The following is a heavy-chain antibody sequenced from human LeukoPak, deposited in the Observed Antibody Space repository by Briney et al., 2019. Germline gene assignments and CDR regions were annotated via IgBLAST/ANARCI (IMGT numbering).Heavy chain of an antibody. Sequence: SVKVSCKASGGTFSSYAISWVRQAPGQGLEWMGGIIPIFGTANYAQKFQGRVTITADKSTSTAYMELSSLRSEDTAVYYCARGPQPYYDILTGFRWDIWGQGTMVTVSS. J-gene: IGHJ3*02. D-gene: IGHD3-9*01. CDR2: IIPIFGTA. CDR3: ARGPQPYYDILTGFRWDI. CDR1: GGTFSSYA. V-gene: IGHV1-69*06.